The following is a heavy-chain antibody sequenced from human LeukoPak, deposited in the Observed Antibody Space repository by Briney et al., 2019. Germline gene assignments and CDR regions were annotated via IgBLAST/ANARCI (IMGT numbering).Heavy chain of an antibody. Sequence: SETLSLTCTVSGGSISSGGYYWSWIRQHPGTGLEWIGYIYYSGSTYYNPSLKSRVTISVDTSKNQFSLKLSSVTAADTAVYYCARDRPSPGWFDPWGQGTLVTVSS. CDR2: IYYSGST. J-gene: IGHJ5*02. CDR1: GGSISSGGYY. V-gene: IGHV4-31*03. CDR3: ARDRPSPGWFDP.